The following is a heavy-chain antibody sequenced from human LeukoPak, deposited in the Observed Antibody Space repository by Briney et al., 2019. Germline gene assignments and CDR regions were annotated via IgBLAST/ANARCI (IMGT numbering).Heavy chain of an antibody. J-gene: IGHJ6*02. Sequence: GGSLRLSCAASGFTFRNYGMHWVRQAPGKGLEWVSVIWYDGSNEYYADSVKGRFTISRDNAKNTLYLQMNSLRAEDTAVYYCATGQGHGMDVWGQGTTVTVSS. CDR3: ATGQGHGMDV. CDR1: GFTFRNYG. V-gene: IGHV3-33*03. CDR2: IWYDGSNE.